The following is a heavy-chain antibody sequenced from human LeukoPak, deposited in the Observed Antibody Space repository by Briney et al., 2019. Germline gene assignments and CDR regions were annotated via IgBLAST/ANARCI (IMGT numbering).Heavy chain of an antibody. D-gene: IGHD5-24*01. J-gene: IGHJ4*02. V-gene: IGHV4-59*02. CDR1: GGSVRSYY. CDR2: IYYSGSA. CDR3: ARAREMATIIDY. Sequence: KPPETLSLSCTVSGGSVRSYYWSWIRQPPGKGLEWIGYIYYSGSANYNPSLKSRVTISVDASKNQFSLKLSSVTAADTAVYYCARAREMATIIDYWGQGTLVTVSS.